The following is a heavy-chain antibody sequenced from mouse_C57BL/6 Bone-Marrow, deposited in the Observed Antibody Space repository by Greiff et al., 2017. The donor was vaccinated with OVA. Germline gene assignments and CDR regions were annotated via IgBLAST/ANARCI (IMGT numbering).Heavy chain of an antibody. CDR1: GYTFTSYW. D-gene: IGHD1-1*01. CDR3: ARTITTVVATEDAMDY. V-gene: IGHV1-55*01. J-gene: IGHJ4*01. CDR2: IYPGSGST. Sequence: QVQLQQPGAELVKPGASVKMSCKASGYTFTSYWITWVKQRPGQGLEWIGDIYPGSGSTNYNEKFKSKATLTVDTSSSTAYMQLSSLTSEDAAVYYGARTITTVVATEDAMDYWGQGTSVTVSS.